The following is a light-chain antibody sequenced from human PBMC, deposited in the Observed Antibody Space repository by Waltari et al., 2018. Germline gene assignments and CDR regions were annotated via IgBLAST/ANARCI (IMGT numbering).Light chain of an antibody. CDR1: ESVSNY. J-gene: IGKJ4*01. CDR2: DTS. V-gene: IGKV3-11*01. Sequence: EVVLTQSPVTLSLAAGERATLSCRASESVSNYLAWYQQKPGQCPRLLIFDTSKRATGIPARFSGSGYGTDFTLTINNLEAEDFALYYCQQGSILPLTFGGGTKVEI. CDR3: QQGSILPLT.